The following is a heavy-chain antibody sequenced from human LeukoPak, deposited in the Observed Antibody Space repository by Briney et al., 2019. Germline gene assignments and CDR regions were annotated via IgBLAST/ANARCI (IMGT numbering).Heavy chain of an antibody. V-gene: IGHV3-23*01. CDR1: GFTFSSYV. CDR3: AHRGSSGWYDAFDI. J-gene: IGHJ3*02. D-gene: IGHD6-19*01. CDR2: IFVGGGST. Sequence: GGSLRLSCADSGFTFSSYVMSSVRPAPGKGVEWVSAIFVGGGSTYYADSVKGRFTISRDNTKNTLYLQMNSLRAEDTAVYYCAHRGSSGWYDAFDIWGEGTMVTVSS.